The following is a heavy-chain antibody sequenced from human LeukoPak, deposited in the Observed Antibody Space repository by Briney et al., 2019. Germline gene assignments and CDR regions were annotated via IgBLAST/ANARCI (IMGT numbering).Heavy chain of an antibody. CDR3: ARSPSGSFLRFDS. J-gene: IGHJ4*02. Sequence: PSETLSLTCTVSGGSISSYYWSWIRQPPGKGLEWIGSISYSGSTFYNPSLKSRVTISVDTSKDQFSLRLSSVTAADTAVYYCARSPSGSFLRFDSWGQGTLVTVSS. CDR1: GGSISSYY. V-gene: IGHV4-59*05. CDR2: ISYSGST. D-gene: IGHD1-26*01.